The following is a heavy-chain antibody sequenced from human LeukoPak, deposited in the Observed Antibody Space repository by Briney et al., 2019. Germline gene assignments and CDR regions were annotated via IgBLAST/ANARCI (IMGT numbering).Heavy chain of an antibody. CDR1: GFTFSTYW. J-gene: IGHJ4*02. V-gene: IGHV3-74*01. CDR2: INSDGSAT. CDR3: ARDWGYDSGTYCVY. D-gene: IGHD3-10*01. Sequence: GGSLRLSCAASGFTFSTYWMHWVRQAPGKGLVWVSHINSDGSATYYADSVKGRFTISRDNSKSTMYLQMNSLRAEDMAVYYCARDWGYDSGTYCVYWGQGTLVTVSS.